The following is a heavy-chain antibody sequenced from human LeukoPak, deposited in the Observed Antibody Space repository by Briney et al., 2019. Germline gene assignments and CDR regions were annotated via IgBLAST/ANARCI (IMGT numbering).Heavy chain of an antibody. CDR2: FSGSGGST. Sequence: QSGGSLRLSCAASGFTFSSYAMSWVRQAPGKGLECISGFSGSGGSTYYADSVKGRFTISRDNAKNSLYLQMNSLRAEDTAVYYCARRRDSGSLQHFDYWGQGTLVTVSS. CDR1: GFTFSSYA. V-gene: IGHV3-23*01. CDR3: ARRRDSGSLQHFDY. D-gene: IGHD1-26*01. J-gene: IGHJ4*02.